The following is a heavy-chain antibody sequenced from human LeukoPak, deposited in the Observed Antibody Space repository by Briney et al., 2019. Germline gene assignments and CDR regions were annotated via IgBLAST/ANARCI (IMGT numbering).Heavy chain of an antibody. V-gene: IGHV1-46*01. J-gene: IGHJ4*02. CDR2: INPSGGST. D-gene: IGHD6-6*01. Sequence: ASVKVSCTASGYTFTHSNIHWVRHAPGQGLEWTGIINPSGGSTSSAQKFQSRVTMTRDTSTSTVYMELSSLRSEDRAVYYCAREGPYSVSCRSRLDYWGQGTLVTVSS. CDR3: AREGPYSVSCRSRLDY. CDR1: GYTFTHSN.